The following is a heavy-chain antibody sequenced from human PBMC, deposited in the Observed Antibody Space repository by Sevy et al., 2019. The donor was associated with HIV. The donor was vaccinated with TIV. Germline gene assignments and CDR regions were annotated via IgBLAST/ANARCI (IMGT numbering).Heavy chain of an antibody. D-gene: IGHD2-8*01. CDR1: GFTFSKYY. V-gene: IGHV3-23*01. J-gene: IGHJ4*02. Sequence: GGSLRLSCAASGFTFSKYYMSWVRQPPGKGLEWVSTLSFVSDEINYADSVKGQFTISRDNSKSSVYLQMNNLRPEDSAVYYCSREGCTKPHDYWGQGTMVTVSS. CDR3: SREGCTKPHDY. CDR2: LSFVSDEI.